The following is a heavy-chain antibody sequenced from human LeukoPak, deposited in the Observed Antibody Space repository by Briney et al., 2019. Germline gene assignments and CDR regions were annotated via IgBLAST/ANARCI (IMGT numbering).Heavy chain of an antibody. CDR1: GFTFSTYS. Sequence: GGSLRLSCAASGFTFSTYSMNWVRQAPGKGLEWVSYISSSSSIINYAESVRGRFTISRDNAKNLLYLQMNSLRAEDTAVYYCARDEGPLGYWGQGTLVTVSS. CDR3: ARDEGPLGY. V-gene: IGHV3-48*04. J-gene: IGHJ4*02. CDR2: ISSSSSII.